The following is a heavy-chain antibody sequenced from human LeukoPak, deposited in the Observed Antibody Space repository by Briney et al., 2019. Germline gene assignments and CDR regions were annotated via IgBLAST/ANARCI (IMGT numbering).Heavy chain of an antibody. V-gene: IGHV1-18*01. J-gene: IGHJ4*02. D-gene: IGHD3-10*01. Sequence: ASVKVSCKASGYTFTSYGISWVRQAPGQGLEWMGWISAYNGYTNYAQTLQGRVTMTTDTSTSTAYMELRSLRSDDAAVYYCAREQMVRGVIQYYFDYWGQGTLVTVSS. CDR3: AREQMVRGVIQYYFDY. CDR1: GYTFTSYG. CDR2: ISAYNGYT.